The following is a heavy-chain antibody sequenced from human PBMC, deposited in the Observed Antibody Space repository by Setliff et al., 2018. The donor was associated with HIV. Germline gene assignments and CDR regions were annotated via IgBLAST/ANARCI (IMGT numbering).Heavy chain of an antibody. Sequence: PSETLSLTCGVSGYSVSSGYYWSWVRQPAGKGLEWIGRAYISESSHYNPSLKSRVTISVDTSKDQFSLKPNSVTAADTAVYYCARGRHGLGLDVWGQGTLVTVSS. CDR1: GYSVSSGYY. CDR2: AYISESS. D-gene: IGHD3-10*01. J-gene: IGHJ4*02. V-gene: IGHV4-61*02. CDR3: ARGRHGLGLDV.